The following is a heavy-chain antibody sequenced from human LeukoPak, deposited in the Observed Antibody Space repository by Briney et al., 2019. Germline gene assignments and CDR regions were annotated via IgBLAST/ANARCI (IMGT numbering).Heavy chain of an antibody. D-gene: IGHD5-24*01. CDR1: GFTVSNYY. CDR2: IHSGGST. V-gene: IGHV3-66*01. Sequence: GGSLRLSCAASGFTVSNYYMTWVRQAPGKGLEWVSVIHSGGSTYYADSVKGRFTISRDNSKNTLYLEMNSLRSEDTAVFYCARDRGDGYNGLGFGCWGQGTLVTVSS. J-gene: IGHJ4*02. CDR3: ARDRGDGYNGLGFGC.